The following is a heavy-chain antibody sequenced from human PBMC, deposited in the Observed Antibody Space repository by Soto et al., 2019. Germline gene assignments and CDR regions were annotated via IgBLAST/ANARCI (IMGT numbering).Heavy chain of an antibody. V-gene: IGHV4-59*01. CDR3: PQDY. D-gene: IGHD1-26*01. CDR1: VGSITSYH. J-gene: IGHJ4*02. Sequence: SETLSLTCVVSVGSITSYHWSWIRQFPGKGLEWIAYTAYTGNTNYNPSLKSRVTISMNSLKTEDTAVYYCSYEISGSYFSTPQDYWGQGTLVTVSS. CDR2: TAYTGNT.